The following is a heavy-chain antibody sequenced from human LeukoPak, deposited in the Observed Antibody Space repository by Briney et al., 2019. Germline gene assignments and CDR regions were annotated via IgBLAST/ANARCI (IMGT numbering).Heavy chain of an antibody. V-gene: IGHV3-23*01. CDR1: FTXXXXA. Sequence: FTXXXXAMSWVRQAPGKGLEWVSAISGSGGSTYYADSVKGRVTISRDNSKNTLYLQMNSLRAEDTAVYYCASYGWYNAFDIWGQGTMVTVSS. D-gene: IGHD6-19*01. CDR2: ISGSGGST. J-gene: IGHJ3*02. CDR3: ASYGWYNAFDI.